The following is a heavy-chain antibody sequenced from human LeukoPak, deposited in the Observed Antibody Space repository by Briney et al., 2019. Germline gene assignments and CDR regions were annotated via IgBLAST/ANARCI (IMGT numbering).Heavy chain of an antibody. D-gene: IGHD5-12*01. CDR1: GFTFSDYY. Sequence: TGGSLRLSCAASGFTFSDYYMSWIRQAPGKGLEWVLYISSTSTYTDYADSVKGRFTISRDNAKNLLYLQMSSLRPEDTAVYYCARDGTYTDYDPDFDIWGQGTLVTVSS. J-gene: IGHJ4*02. V-gene: IGHV3-11*05. CDR2: ISSTSTYT. CDR3: ARDGTYTDYDPDFDI.